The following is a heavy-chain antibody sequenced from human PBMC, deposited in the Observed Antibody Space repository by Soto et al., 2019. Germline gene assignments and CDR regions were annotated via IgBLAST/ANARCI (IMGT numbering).Heavy chain of an antibody. J-gene: IGHJ4*02. Sequence: QVQLQESGPGLEKPSETLSLTCTVSGDSISGFYWSWIRQPPGKGLEWIGYINHAGSTYYSPSLQSRVTISLDSSKNQFSLILTSVIAADTAVYFCATFRRNYFDNWGQGTLVTVSS. CDR1: GDSISGFY. V-gene: IGHV4-59*01. D-gene: IGHD3-16*01. CDR2: INHAGST. CDR3: ATFRRNYFDN.